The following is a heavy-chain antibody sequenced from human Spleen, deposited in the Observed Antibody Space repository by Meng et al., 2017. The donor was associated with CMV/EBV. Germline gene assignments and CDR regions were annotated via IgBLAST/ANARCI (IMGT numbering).Heavy chain of an antibody. CDR3: ARGLDYYDNSGYKGELSN. Sequence: GGSLRLSCAASGFTFSSYEMNWVRQDPGKGLECVSYISGSGSTIDYADYVKGRFTISRDKAKNSLYLQTSSLSAEDTAVYYCARGLDYYDNSGYKGELSNWGQGTLVTVSS. D-gene: IGHD3-22*01. J-gene: IGHJ4*02. CDR1: GFTFSSYE. CDR2: ISGSGSTI. V-gene: IGHV3-48*03.